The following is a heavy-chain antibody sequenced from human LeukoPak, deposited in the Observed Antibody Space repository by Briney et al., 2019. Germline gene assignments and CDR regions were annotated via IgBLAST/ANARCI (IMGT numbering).Heavy chain of an antibody. J-gene: IGHJ4*02. V-gene: IGHV3-74*01. CDR2: IKSDGSFT. Sequence: GGSLRLSCAASGFTFSRYWMHWVRQAPGKGLVWVSCIKSDGSFTSIADSAKGRFTISRDNAKNTAYLQMNSLRAEDTAVYYCVRDNRSYNFDYWGQGTLVTVSS. CDR1: GFTFSRYW. CDR3: VRDNRSYNFDY. D-gene: IGHD1-26*01.